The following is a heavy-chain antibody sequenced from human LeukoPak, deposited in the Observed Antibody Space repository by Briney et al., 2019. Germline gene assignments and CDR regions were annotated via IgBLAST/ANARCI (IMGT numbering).Heavy chain of an antibody. V-gene: IGHV3-74*01. CDR1: GFIFSSYW. CDR3: VRDGYCSRGTCYGKDY. CDR2: INSDGSSI. D-gene: IGHD2-2*03. J-gene: IGHJ4*02. Sequence: GGSLRLSCAASGFIFSSYWMHWVRQAPGKGLVWVSRINSDGSSISYADSVKGRFTISRDNAKNTLYLQMNSLRAEDTAVYYCVRDGYCSRGTCYGKDYWGQGTLVTVSS.